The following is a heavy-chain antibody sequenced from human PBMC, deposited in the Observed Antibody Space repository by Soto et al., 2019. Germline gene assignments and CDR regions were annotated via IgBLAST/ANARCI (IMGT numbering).Heavy chain of an antibody. CDR1: GFSFSSYW. D-gene: IGHD5-18*01. CDR3: AKREGNTYGLFH. V-gene: IGHV3-74*01. CDR2: IKTDGSST. Sequence: EVQLVESGGGLVQPGGSLRLSCAASGFSFSSYWMYWVRQAPGKGLVWVSRIKTDGSSTDYADSVKGRFTISRDNAKNTLYLQMNSLRAEDTAVYYCAKREGNTYGLFHWGQGTLVTVSS. J-gene: IGHJ4*02.